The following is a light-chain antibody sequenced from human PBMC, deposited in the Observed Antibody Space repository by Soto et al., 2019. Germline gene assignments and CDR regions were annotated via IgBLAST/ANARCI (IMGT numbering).Light chain of an antibody. V-gene: IGKV1-17*01. J-gene: IGKJ1*01. CDR2: AAS. CDR1: QGIRNA. CDR3: LQHNSYPWT. Sequence: DIQMTQSPSFLSASVGDRVTITCRASQGIRNALGWYQQKPGKAPKRLIYAASTLQSGVPSRFTGSESGTEFPPTISILQPEESATYYCLQHNSYPWTCGQGNKVELK.